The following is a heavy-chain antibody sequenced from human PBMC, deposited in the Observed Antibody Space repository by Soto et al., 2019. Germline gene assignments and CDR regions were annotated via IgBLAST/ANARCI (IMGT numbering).Heavy chain of an antibody. J-gene: IGHJ4*02. Sequence: EVQLLESGGGLVQPGGSLRLSCAASGFTFSSYAMSWVRQAPGKGLEWVSAISGSGGSTYYADSVKGRFTISRDNSKNTLYLQMNSLRAEDTAVYYCARIPLYYGDYPDYLGQGTLVTVSS. CDR2: ISGSGGST. CDR3: ARIPLYYGDYPDY. D-gene: IGHD4-17*01. V-gene: IGHV3-23*01. CDR1: GFTFSSYA.